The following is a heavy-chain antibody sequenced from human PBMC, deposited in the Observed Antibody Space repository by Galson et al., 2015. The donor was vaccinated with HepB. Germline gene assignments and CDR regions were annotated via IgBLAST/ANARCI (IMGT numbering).Heavy chain of an antibody. CDR1: GYTFTSYA. Sequence: SVKVSCKASGYTFTSYAMNWVRQAPGQGLEWMGWINTNTGNPTYAQGFTGRFVFSLDTSVSTAYLQWSSLKASDTAMYYCARCPTVTTQAYYFDYWGQGTLVTVSS. V-gene: IGHV7-4-1*02. CDR2: INTNTGNP. D-gene: IGHD4-17*01. J-gene: IGHJ4*02. CDR3: ARCPTVTTQAYYFDY.